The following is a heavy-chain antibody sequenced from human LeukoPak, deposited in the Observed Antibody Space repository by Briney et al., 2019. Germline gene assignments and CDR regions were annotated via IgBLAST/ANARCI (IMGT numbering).Heavy chain of an antibody. CDR2: ISYDGSNK. CDR3: ARESSAKVLEWLLCFDY. J-gene: IGHJ4*02. CDR1: GFTFSSYA. V-gene: IGHV3-30-3*01. Sequence: GGSLRLSCAASGFTFSSYARHWGRHAPGKGLEWGAVISYDGSNKYYADSVKGRFIISRDNSKNTLYLQMNSLRAEETAVYSGARESSAKVLEWLLCFDYWGQGTLVTVSS. D-gene: IGHD3-3*01.